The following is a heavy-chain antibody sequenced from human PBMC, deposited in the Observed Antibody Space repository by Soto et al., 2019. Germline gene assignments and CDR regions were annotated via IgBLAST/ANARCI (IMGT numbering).Heavy chain of an antibody. V-gene: IGHV4-61*08. CDR1: GGSISSGGYY. D-gene: IGHD5-12*01. CDR3: ARDMMSSGYDY. J-gene: IGHJ4*02. CDR2: IYYSGST. Sequence: PSETLSLTCTVSGGSISSGGYYWSWIRQPPGKGLEWIGYIYYSGSTNYNPSLKSRVTISVDTSKNQFSLKLSSVTAADTAVYYCARDMMSSGYDYWGQGTLVTVSS.